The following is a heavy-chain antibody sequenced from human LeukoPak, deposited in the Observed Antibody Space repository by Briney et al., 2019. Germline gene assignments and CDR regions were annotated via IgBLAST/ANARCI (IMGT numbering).Heavy chain of an antibody. D-gene: IGHD3-10*01. Sequence: SETLSLTCTVSGGSISSYYWSWIRQPPGKGLEWIGYIYYSGSTNYNPSLKSRVTMSVVTSENHFSLKLSSVTAADTAVYYCARDRFIFDYWGQGTLVTVSS. CDR2: IYYSGST. V-gene: IGHV4-59*01. CDR1: GGSISSYY. J-gene: IGHJ4*02. CDR3: ARDRFIFDY.